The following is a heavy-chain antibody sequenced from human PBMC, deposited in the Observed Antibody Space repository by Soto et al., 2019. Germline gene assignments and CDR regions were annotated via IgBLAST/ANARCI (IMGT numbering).Heavy chain of an antibody. Sequence: ASVKVSCKASGYTFTGYYMHWVRQAPGQGLEWMGWISAYNGNTNYAQKLQGRVTMTTDTSTSTAYMELRSLRSDDTAVYYCARVPTYYYGSGSPPDLYYYYGMDVWGQGTTVTVSS. CDR2: ISAYNGNT. CDR3: ARVPTYYYGSGSPPDLYYYYGMDV. CDR1: GYTFTGYY. V-gene: IGHV1-18*04. D-gene: IGHD3-10*01. J-gene: IGHJ6*02.